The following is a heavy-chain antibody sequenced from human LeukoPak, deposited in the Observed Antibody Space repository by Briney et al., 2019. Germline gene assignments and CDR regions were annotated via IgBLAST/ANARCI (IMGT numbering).Heavy chain of an antibody. Sequence: GGSLRLSCVMSGFTFSNYAMNWVRQAPGKGLEWVPDISTSSDSTYHIESVRGRFTISRDNSKNTLYLQMNSLRVDDTAVYYCASGLYGGVFDNWGQGTLVTVSS. CDR2: ISTSSDST. J-gene: IGHJ4*02. CDR3: ASGLYGGVFDN. CDR1: GFTFSNYA. D-gene: IGHD4/OR15-4a*01. V-gene: IGHV3-23*01.